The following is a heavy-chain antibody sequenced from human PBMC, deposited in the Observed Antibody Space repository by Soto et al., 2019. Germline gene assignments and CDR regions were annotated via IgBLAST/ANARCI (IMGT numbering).Heavy chain of an antibody. D-gene: IGHD3-10*01. CDR2: IIPVIGTT. CDR3: ARDGGFGELKY. V-gene: IGHV1-69*18. Sequence: QVQLVQSGAELKKPGSSVKVSCKASGDTFSGYPINWVRQAPGEGLEWMGRIIPVIGTTNDAQRFEGRVTFTADESTNTSYMELRCLLSEDTAVYYFARDGGFGELKYWGPGTLVTVSS. J-gene: IGHJ4*02. CDR1: GDTFSGYP.